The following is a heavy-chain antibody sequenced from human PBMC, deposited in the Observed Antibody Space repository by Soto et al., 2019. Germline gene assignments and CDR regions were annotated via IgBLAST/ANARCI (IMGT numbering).Heavy chain of an antibody. Sequence: GGSLRLSCAASGFTFSSYGMHWVRQAPGKGLEWVAVISYDGSNKYYADSVKGRFTISRDNSKNTLYLQMNSLRAEDTAVYYCANGKGQRYSLNYNGMDVWGQGTTVTSP. CDR2: ISYDGSNK. CDR1: GFTFSSYG. J-gene: IGHJ6*02. D-gene: IGHD3-9*01. V-gene: IGHV3-30*18. CDR3: ANGKGQRYSLNYNGMDV.